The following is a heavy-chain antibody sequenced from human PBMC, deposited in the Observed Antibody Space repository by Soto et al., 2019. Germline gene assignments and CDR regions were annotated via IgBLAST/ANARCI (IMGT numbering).Heavy chain of an antibody. V-gene: IGHV4-4*02. CDR3: ASRDPGTSVDY. CDR2: IYRTGST. Sequence: SETLSLTCAVYGGSFTSNNWWTWVRQPPGQGLEWIGEIYRTGSTNYNPSLKSRVTISLDKSENQFSLKVTSLTAADTAVYYCASRDPGTSVDYWGQGTWGTVSS. J-gene: IGHJ4*02. D-gene: IGHD1-7*01. CDR1: GGSFTSNNW.